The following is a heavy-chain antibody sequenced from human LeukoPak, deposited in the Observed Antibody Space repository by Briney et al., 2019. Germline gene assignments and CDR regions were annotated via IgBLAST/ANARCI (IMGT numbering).Heavy chain of an antibody. V-gene: IGHV4-59*01. CDR1: GGSISSYY. CDR2: LLYRGSA. J-gene: IGHJ6*04. D-gene: IGHD6-19*01. CDR3: ARLTSGSTIDY. Sequence: SETLSLTCTVSGGSISSYYWSWIRQPAGKGLEWIGYLLYRGSANYNPSLKSRVTISLDTSKDQFSLKVNSVTSADTAVYYCARLTSGSTIDYWGKGTTVTVSS.